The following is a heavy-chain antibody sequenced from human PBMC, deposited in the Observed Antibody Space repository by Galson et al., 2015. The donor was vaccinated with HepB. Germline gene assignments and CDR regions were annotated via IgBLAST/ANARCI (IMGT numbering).Heavy chain of an antibody. J-gene: IGHJ4*02. D-gene: IGHD4-23*01. Sequence: ETLSLTCSVSGDSISRHNYFWEWIRKPPGKGLEWIGSINFSGSAYYNPPFRSRVEMSVDTPKNQFHLKLTSVTAADAAVYYCARHTTTVDPDYWGPGTLVAVSS. V-gene: IGHV4-39*01. CDR3: ARHTTTVDPDY. CDR2: INFSGSA. CDR1: GDSISRHNYF.